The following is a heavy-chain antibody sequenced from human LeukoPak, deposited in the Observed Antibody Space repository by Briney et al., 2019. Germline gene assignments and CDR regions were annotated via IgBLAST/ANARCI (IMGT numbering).Heavy chain of an antibody. CDR1: GFTFSRFW. CDR3: ARDRESESDSEGGY. CDR2: IKQGGSEI. V-gene: IGHV3-7*01. D-gene: IGHD2-15*01. Sequence: GGSLRLSCSASGFTFSRFWMSWVRQAPGKGLEYVALIKQGGSEIYHMDSVKGRFTISRDDATNSLYLQMNSLRVEDTALYYCARDRESESDSEGGYWGQGTLVTVSS. J-gene: IGHJ4*02.